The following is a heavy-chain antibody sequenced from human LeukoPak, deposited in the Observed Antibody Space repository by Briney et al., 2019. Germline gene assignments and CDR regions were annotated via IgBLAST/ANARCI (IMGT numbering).Heavy chain of an antibody. V-gene: IGHV4-4*07. Sequence: SKTLSLTCTVSGGSISSYYWSWIRQPAGKGLEWIGRIHNTGSTNNNPSLKSRVTISVDRSKNQFSLKLSSVTAADTAVYYCARESDYYGSDSYYYFDYWGQGTLVTVSS. D-gene: IGHD3-10*01. J-gene: IGHJ4*02. CDR1: GGSISSYY. CDR2: IHNTGST. CDR3: ARESDYYGSDSYYYFDY.